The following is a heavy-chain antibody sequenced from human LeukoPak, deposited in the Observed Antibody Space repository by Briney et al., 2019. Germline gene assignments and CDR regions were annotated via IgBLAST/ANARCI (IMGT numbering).Heavy chain of an antibody. D-gene: IGHD6-19*01. J-gene: IGHJ6*02. Sequence: PGGSLRLSCAASGFTFSDYYMSWIRQAPGKGLEWVSYISSSGSTIYYADSVKGRFTISRDNAKNSLYLQMNSLRAEDTAVYYCARSTKGVAVAEKYYYYGMDVWGQGTTVNVSS. V-gene: IGHV3-11*01. CDR3: ARSTKGVAVAEKYYYYGMDV. CDR2: ISSSGSTI. CDR1: GFTFSDYY.